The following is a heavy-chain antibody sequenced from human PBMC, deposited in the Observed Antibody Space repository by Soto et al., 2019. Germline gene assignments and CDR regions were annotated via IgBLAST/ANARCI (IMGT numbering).Heavy chain of an antibody. V-gene: IGHV1-18*01. CDR1: GSTFITYG. J-gene: IGHJ4*02. D-gene: IGHD6-19*01. CDR2: ISAYNGNT. Sequence: GASVKVSSKASGSTFITYGISWVRQAPGQGLEWMGWISAYNGNTNYAQNLQGRVTMTTDTSTSTAYMELRSLISDDTAVYYCARSLRSIAVSGTPLDYWGQGTLVTVSS. CDR3: ARSLRSIAVSGTPLDY.